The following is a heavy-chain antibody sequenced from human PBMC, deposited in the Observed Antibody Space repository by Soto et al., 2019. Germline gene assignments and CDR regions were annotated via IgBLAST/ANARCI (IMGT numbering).Heavy chain of an antibody. D-gene: IGHD1-26*01. V-gene: IGHV1-18*01. CDR3: ARLSSGSIDY. CDR1: GYTFSSYC. J-gene: IGHJ4*02. Sequence: ASVKVSCKASGYTFSSYCISWVRQAPGQGLEWMGWISAYNGNTNYAQRLQGRVTMTTDTSTSTAYMELRSLRSDDTAVYYCARLSSGSIDYWGQGTLVTVSS. CDR2: ISAYNGNT.